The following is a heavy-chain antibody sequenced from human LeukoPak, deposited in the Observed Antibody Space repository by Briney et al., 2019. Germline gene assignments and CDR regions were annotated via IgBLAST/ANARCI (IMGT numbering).Heavy chain of an antibody. D-gene: IGHD4-23*01. CDR2: INPNSGGT. V-gene: IGHV1-2*04. CDR3: ARDSWGHYGGNSPHAFDI. CDR1: GYTFTGYY. J-gene: IGHJ3*02. Sequence: ASVKVSCKASGYTFTGYYMHWVRQAPGQGLEWMGWINPNSGGTNYAQKFQGWVTMTRDTSISTAYMELSRLRSDDTAVYYCARDSWGHYGGNSPHAFDIWGQGTMVTVSS.